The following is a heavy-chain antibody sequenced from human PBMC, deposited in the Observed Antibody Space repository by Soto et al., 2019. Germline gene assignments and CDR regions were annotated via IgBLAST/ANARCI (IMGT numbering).Heavy chain of an antibody. V-gene: IGHV1-18*01. CDR3: ARDPLRLGDYYYYGMDV. Sequence: ASVKVSCKASGYTFTSYGISWARQAPGQGLEWMGWISAYNGNTNYAQKLQGRVTMTTDTSTSTAYMELRSLRSDDTAVYYCARDPLRLGDYYYYGMDVWGQGTTVTVSS. CDR2: ISAYNGNT. J-gene: IGHJ6*02. CDR1: GYTFTSYG. D-gene: IGHD3-9*01.